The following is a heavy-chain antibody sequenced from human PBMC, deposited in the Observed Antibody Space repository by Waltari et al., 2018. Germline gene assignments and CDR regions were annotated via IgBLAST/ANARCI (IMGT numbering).Heavy chain of an antibody. CDR2: INPNSGGT. D-gene: IGHD6-6*01. Sequence: QVQLVQSGAEVKKPGASVKVSCKASGYTFTGYYMHWVRQAPGQGLEWMGWINPNSGGTNYAQKFQGRVTMTRDTSISTAYMELSRLRSDDTAVYYCARDSSSSTGGDWFDPWGQGTLVTVSS. CDR1: GYTFTGYY. V-gene: IGHV1-2*02. J-gene: IGHJ5*02. CDR3: ARDSSSSTGGDWFDP.